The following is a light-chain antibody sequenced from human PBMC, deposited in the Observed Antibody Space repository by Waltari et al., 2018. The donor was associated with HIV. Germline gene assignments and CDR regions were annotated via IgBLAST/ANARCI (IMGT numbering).Light chain of an antibody. CDR3: QQYNNWPPIT. Sequence: EIVMTQSPVTLSVSPGERANLACRASQNVTSNLAWYQQQPGQAPRLLIYGASTRATVIPARFSGSGSGTDVTLTINSLQSEDFAVFYCQQYNNWPPITFGQGTRLEIK. CDR1: QNVTSN. CDR2: GAS. V-gene: IGKV3-15*01. J-gene: IGKJ5*01.